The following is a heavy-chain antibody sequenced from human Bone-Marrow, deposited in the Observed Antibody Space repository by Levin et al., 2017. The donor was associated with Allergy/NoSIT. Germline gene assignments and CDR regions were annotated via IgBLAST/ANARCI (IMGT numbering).Heavy chain of an antibody. D-gene: IGHD4/OR15-4a*01. CDR3: ARDADYKYGTDV. J-gene: IGHJ6*02. CDR2: IFHTGVT. Sequence: SETLSLTCTVSGGSLSSENWWTWVRQPPGKGLEWLGEIFHTGVTTYNPSLRSRIAISLDKSKNQFSLNLTSVTAADTAVYFCARDADYKYGTDVWGQGTTVTVSS. V-gene: IGHV4-4*02. CDR1: GGSLSSENW.